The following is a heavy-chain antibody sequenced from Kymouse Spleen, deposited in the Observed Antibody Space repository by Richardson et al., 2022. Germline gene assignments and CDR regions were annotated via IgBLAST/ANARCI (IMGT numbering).Heavy chain of an antibody. J-gene: IGHJ6*02. D-gene: IGHD6-19*01. CDR2: ISSSSSYI. Sequence: EVQLVESGGGLVKPGGSLRLSCAASGFTFSSYSMNWVRQAPGKGLEWVSSISSSSSYIYYADSVKGRFTISRDNAKNSLYLQMNSLRAEDTAVYYCAREPGIAVFMDVWGQGTTVTVSS. CDR1: GFTFSSYS. CDR3: AREPGIAVFMDV. V-gene: IGHV3-21*03.